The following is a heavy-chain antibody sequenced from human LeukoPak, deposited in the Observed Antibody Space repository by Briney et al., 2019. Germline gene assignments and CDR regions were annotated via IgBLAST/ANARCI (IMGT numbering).Heavy chain of an antibody. CDR2: IYTSGST. J-gene: IGHJ3*02. V-gene: IGHV4-4*08. CDR1: GGSTSSYY. CDR3: ARVIDTIDAFDI. Sequence: SETLSLTCSVSGGSTSSYYWSWIRQPPGKGLEWIGRIYTSGSTNYNPSLKSRVTISVDTSKNQFSLKLSSVTAADTAVYYCARVIDTIDAFDIWGQGTMVTVSS. D-gene: IGHD5-24*01.